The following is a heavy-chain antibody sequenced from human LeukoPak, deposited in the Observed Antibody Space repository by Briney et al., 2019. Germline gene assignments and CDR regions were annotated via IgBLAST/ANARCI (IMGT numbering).Heavy chain of an antibody. CDR3: ATKLYCSSTSCYGLWHYGMDV. J-gene: IGHJ6*02. D-gene: IGHD2-2*01. CDR1: GGTFSSCA. V-gene: IGHV1-69*13. CDR2: IIPIFGTA. Sequence: SVKVSCKASGGTFSSCAISWVRQAPGQGLEWMGGIIPIFGTANYAQKFQGRVTITADESTSTAYMELSSLRSEDTAVYYCATKLYCSSTSCYGLWHYGMDVWGQGTTVTVSS.